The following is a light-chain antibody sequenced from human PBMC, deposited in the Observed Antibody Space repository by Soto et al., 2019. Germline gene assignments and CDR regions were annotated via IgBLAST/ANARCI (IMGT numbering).Light chain of an antibody. V-gene: IGKV3-15*01. Sequence: EIVLTQSPANLSVSPGERATLSCRASQSVRSNLAWCQQKPGQAPRLLIFGATTRATNISARFTGSGSGTEFTLTISSLQSEDFAVYYCQQYVNWPPLTFGGGTKVEIK. CDR3: QQYVNWPPLT. J-gene: IGKJ4*01. CDR1: QSVRSN. CDR2: GAT.